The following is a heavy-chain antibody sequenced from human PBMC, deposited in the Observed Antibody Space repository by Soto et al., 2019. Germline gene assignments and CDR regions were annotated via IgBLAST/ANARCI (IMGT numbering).Heavy chain of an antibody. V-gene: IGHV4-59*01. CDR1: GGSISSYY. D-gene: IGHD6-19*01. J-gene: IGHJ4*02. CDR2: IYYSGST. CDR3: ARGSYSSGWV. Sequence: SETLSLTCTVSGGSISSYYWSWIRQPPGKGLEWIGYIYYSGSTNYNPSHKSRVTISVDTSKNQFSLKLSSVTAADTAVYYCARGSYSSGWVWGQGTLVTVSS.